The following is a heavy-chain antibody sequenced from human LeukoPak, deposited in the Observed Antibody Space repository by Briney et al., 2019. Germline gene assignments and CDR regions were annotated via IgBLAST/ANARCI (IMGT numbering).Heavy chain of an antibody. V-gene: IGHV4-31*03. Sequence: PSQTLSLTCTVSGGSISSGGYYWSWLRQHPGTGLEWVGYIYYSGSTYYNPSLKSRVTISVDTSKNQFSLKLSSVTAADTAVYYCAGESCSSTSCYGRVDYYYYGMDVWGKGTTVTVSS. D-gene: IGHD2-2*01. J-gene: IGHJ6*04. CDR1: GGSISSGGYY. CDR3: AGESCSSTSCYGRVDYYYYGMDV. CDR2: IYYSGST.